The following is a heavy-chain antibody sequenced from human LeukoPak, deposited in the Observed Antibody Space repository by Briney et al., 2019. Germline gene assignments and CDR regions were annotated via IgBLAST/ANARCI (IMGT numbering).Heavy chain of an antibody. V-gene: IGHV3-30*04. CDR2: ISYDGSNR. CDR1: GFTFSSYA. J-gene: IGHJ4*02. CDR3: VRLTAAGRRTDFDY. D-gene: IGHD6-13*01. Sequence: GGSLRLSCAASGFTFSSYAMHWVRQASGKGLEWVAAISYDGSNRYYADSVKGRFTISRDNSKNTLYLQMNSLRTEDTAVYYCVRLTAAGRRTDFDYWGQGTLVTVSS.